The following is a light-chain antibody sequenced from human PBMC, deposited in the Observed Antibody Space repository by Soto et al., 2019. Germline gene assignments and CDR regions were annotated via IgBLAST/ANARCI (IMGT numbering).Light chain of an antibody. Sequence: QSVLTQPPSVSGAPGQRVTISCTGSSSNIGAGYDVHWYHQLPGTAPKLLIYGNSNRPSGVPDRFSGSKSGTSASLAIPGLQAEDEADYYCQSYDSSLSGVVFGGGTKLPVL. J-gene: IGLJ2*01. CDR1: SSNIGAGYD. CDR3: QSYDSSLSGVV. V-gene: IGLV1-40*01. CDR2: GNS.